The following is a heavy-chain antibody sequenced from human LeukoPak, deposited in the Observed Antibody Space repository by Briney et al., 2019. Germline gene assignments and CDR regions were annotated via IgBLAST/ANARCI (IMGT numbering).Heavy chain of an antibody. CDR1: GYTFTGYY. Sequence: VASVKVSCKASGYTFTGYYIHWVRQAPGQGLERMGWINPNSGGTNYAQKYQGRVTMTRDTSISTAYMELSRLRSDDTAVYYCARDPTTVVTLDIWGQGTWSPSLQ. CDR2: INPNSGGT. J-gene: IGHJ3*02. D-gene: IGHD4-23*01. CDR3: ARDPTTVVTLDI. V-gene: IGHV1-2*02.